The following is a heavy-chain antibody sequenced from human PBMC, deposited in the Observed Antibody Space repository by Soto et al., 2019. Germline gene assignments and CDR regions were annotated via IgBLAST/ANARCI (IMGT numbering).Heavy chain of an antibody. V-gene: IGHV5-10-1*03. Sequence: EVQLVQSGAEVKKPGESLRISCKGSGYNFTSYCIIWVRQMPGKGLAWMGNIDPTDSFTNYSPSFQGHVTISTDKSMSTAYLQWGTLKASDTAMYYCARRGYDFWSGLDVWGQGTTVTISS. CDR3: ARRGYDFWSGLDV. CDR1: GYNFTSYC. CDR2: IDPTDSFT. D-gene: IGHD3-3*01. J-gene: IGHJ6*02.